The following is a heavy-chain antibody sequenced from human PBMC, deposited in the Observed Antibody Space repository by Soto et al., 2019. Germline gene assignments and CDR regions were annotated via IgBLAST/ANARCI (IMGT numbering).Heavy chain of an antibody. D-gene: IGHD3-10*01. Sequence: SETLSLTCTVSGGSISSSSYYWGWIRQPPGKGLEWIGSIYYSGSTYYNPSLKSRVTISVDTSKNQFSLKLSSVTAADTAVYYCARADGLLWHLDYWGQGTLVTVSS. CDR1: GGSISSSSYY. V-gene: IGHV4-39*01. CDR2: IYYSGST. CDR3: ARADGLLWHLDY. J-gene: IGHJ4*02.